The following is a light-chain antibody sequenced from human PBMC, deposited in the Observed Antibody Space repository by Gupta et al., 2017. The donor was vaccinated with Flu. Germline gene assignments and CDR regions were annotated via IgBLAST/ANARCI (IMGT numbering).Light chain of an antibody. CDR3: HQGYSTPQT. CDR2: AAS. Sequence: GDRVTITCRASQSVSNFLNWYQQKPGKAPKLLIFAASTVQGGVPSRFSGSGSGTDFTLTIDGLQPADFATYYCHQGYSTPQTFGRGTTVDIK. V-gene: IGKV1-39*01. J-gene: IGKJ1*01. CDR1: QSVSNF.